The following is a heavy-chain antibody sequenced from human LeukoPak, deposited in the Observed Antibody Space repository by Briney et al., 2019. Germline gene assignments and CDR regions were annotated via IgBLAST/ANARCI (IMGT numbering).Heavy chain of an antibody. Sequence: PGGSLRLSCAASGFTFSSYAVSWVRQAPGKGLEWVSGIGGSGRSTYYADSVKGRFTISRDNAKNSVYLQMNSLRAEDTAVYYCARDRNNYGYYFYGMDVWGQGTTVTVSS. D-gene: IGHD5-18*01. CDR1: GFTFSSYA. CDR2: IGGSGRST. J-gene: IGHJ6*02. CDR3: ARDRNNYGYYFYGMDV. V-gene: IGHV3-23*01.